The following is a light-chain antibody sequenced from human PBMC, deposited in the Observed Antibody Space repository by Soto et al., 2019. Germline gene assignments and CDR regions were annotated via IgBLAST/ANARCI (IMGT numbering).Light chain of an antibody. CDR2: SNN. CDR1: YSNVGANP. CDR3: ASWDDTLNDYV. V-gene: IGLV1-44*01. Sequence: QSVLTQPPSASGTPGQTVTISCSGSYSNVGANPVSWYQQVPGRAPQLLIYSNNQRPAGVPGRFSGSRSDTSASLSTSGRQSADEVDDYCASWDDTLNDYVFGTGTQLTVL. J-gene: IGLJ1*01.